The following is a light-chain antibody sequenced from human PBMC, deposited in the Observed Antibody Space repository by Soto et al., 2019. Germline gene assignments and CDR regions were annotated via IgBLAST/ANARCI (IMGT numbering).Light chain of an antibody. Sequence: EGVLPQSEATISFAPVAISTLSFLYSHSVSGSYLAWYQQKPGQAPRLLIYATSSRATGIPDRFSGSGSGTDFTLTISRLEPEDFAVYYCQQYGSSSITCGKGQRLEIK. V-gene: IGKV3-20*01. CDR2: ATS. CDR3: QQYGSSSIT. CDR1: HSVSGSY. J-gene: IGKJ5*01.